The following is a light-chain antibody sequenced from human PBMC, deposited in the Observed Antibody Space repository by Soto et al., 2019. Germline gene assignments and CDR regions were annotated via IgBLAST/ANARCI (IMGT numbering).Light chain of an antibody. Sequence: DVVLSQSPGSLPVTPGESASISCKASQSLLLSSGNNYLDWYLQKPGQSPQLLIYLGSTRASGVPDRFSGSGSGTDFTLKISTVEAEDVGVYYCAQALQTVTFGGGTKVDIK. CDR2: LGS. V-gene: IGKV2-28*01. CDR1: QSLLLSSGNNY. CDR3: AQALQTVT. J-gene: IGKJ4*01.